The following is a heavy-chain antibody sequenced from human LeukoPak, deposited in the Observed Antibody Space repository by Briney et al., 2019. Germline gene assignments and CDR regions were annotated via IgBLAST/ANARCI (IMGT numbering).Heavy chain of an antibody. CDR1: GFTFSTSA. Sequence: GGSLRLSCAASGFTFSTSAMNWVRQVPGKGLEWVSSIDYDSSHIYYAASVRGRFTISRDNARNSVYLQMDSLRVEDTAVYYCTRDPLRYLRVGHYDYWGQGTLVSVSS. CDR2: IDYDSSHI. J-gene: IGHJ4*02. V-gene: IGHV3-21*01. CDR3: TRDPLRYLRVGHYDY. D-gene: IGHD3-9*01.